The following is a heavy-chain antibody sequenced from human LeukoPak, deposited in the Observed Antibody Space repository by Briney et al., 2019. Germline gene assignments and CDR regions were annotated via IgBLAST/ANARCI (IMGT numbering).Heavy chain of an antibody. CDR3: ARRSSYYYDSSGYYYDY. CDR1: GFTFSTYS. CDR2: IDSGSNNI. D-gene: IGHD3-22*01. Sequence: GGSLRLSCAASGFTFSTYSMNWVRQAPGKGLEWVSDIDSGSNNIHYADSVKGRFTISRDDAKNSLYLQMNSLRAEDTAVYYCARRSSYYYDSSGYYYDYWGQGTLVTVSS. V-gene: IGHV3-48*01. J-gene: IGHJ4*02.